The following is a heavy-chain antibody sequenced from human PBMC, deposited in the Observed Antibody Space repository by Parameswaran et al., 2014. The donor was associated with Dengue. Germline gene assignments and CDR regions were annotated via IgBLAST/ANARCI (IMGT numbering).Heavy chain of an antibody. D-gene: IGHD2-15*01. CDR2: VDPSDSYT. Sequence: VRQMPGKAWSGWGGVDPSDSYTNYSPSFQGHVTISADKSISTAYLQWSSLKASDTAMYYCATRSYCSGGSCYLDPYYYYGMDVWGQGTTVTVSS. J-gene: IGHJ6*02. V-gene: IGHV5-10-1*01. CDR3: ATRSYCSGGSCYLDPYYYYGMDV.